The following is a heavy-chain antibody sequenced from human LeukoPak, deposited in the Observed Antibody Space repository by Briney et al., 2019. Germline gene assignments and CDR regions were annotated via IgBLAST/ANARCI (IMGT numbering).Heavy chain of an antibody. CDR2: IYPGDTDT. CDR3: ARREYIHGSYYFDY. D-gene: IGHD5-18*01. V-gene: IGHV5-51*01. Sequence: GGSLKISCKGSGYSFTHYWIGWGRQMPGKSLEWMGTIYPGDTDTRYSPAFQGQVTISADKSISTAHLQWSSLKASVTGMYYCARREYIHGSYYFDYWGQGTLVTVSS. CDR1: GYSFTHYW. J-gene: IGHJ4*02.